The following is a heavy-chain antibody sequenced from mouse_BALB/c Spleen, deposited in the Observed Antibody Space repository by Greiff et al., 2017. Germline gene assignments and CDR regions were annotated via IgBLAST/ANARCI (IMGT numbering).Heavy chain of an antibody. CDR2: IDPANGNT. D-gene: IGHD4-1*01. Sequence: VQLKQSGAELVKPGASVKLSCTASGFNIKDTYMHWVKQRPEQGLEWIGRIDPANGNTKYDPKFQGKATITADTSSNTAYLQLSSLTSEDTAVYYCAEGLTGFAYWGQGTLVTVSA. CDR1: GFNIKDTY. J-gene: IGHJ3*01. CDR3: AEGLTGFAY. V-gene: IGHV14-3*02.